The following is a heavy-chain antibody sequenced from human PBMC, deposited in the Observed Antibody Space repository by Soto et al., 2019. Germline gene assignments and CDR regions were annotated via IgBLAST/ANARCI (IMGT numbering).Heavy chain of an antibody. CDR3: SRGTDLVYCTGTSCPGLDV. J-gene: IGHJ6*02. CDR2: IKQDGSQT. V-gene: IGHV3-7*03. Sequence: GGSLRLSCVASGFTISNYWMSWVRQAPEKGLEWVANIKQDGSQTYYVDSAKGRFTISRDNAKNSLYLQMNSLRVEDTAIYYCSRGTDLVYCTGTSCPGLDVWGQGTTVTV. CDR1: GFTISNYW. D-gene: IGHD2-2*01.